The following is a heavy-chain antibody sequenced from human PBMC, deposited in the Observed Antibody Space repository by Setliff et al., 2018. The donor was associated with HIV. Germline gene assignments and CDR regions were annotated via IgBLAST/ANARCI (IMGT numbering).Heavy chain of an antibody. Sequence: PSETLSLTCTISGVYISNYHWGWIRQPPGRGLEWIGSIHTTGSPKNNPSLQSQVSISIDMAKSLFSLELSSVTAADTAVYYCARLLEGPDYSSDFRYFDWFPDVWGQGALVTVS. CDR1: GVYISNYH. J-gene: IGHJ4*02. CDR2: IHTTGSP. CDR3: ARLLEGPDYSSDFRYFDWFPDV. D-gene: IGHD3-9*01. V-gene: IGHV4-4*08.